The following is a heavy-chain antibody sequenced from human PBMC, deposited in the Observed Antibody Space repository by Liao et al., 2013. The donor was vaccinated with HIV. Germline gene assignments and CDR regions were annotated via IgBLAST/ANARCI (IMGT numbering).Heavy chain of an antibody. J-gene: IGHJ5*02. CDR3: ARSMLLRPNWFDP. V-gene: IGHV4-30-2*01. Sequence: QLQLQESGSGLVKPSQTLSLTCAVSGGSISSGGYSWSWIRQPPGKGLEWIGEINHSGSTYYNPSLKSRVTISVDTSKNQFSLKLSSVTAADTAVYYCARSMLLRPNWFDPWGQGTLVTVSS. CDR1: GGSISSGGYS. CDR2: INHSGST. D-gene: IGHD2-15*01.